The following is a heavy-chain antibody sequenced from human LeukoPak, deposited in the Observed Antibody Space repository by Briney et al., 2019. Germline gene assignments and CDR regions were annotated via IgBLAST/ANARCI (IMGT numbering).Heavy chain of an antibody. CDR1: GGPITNSY. V-gene: IGHV4-4*07. J-gene: IGHJ3*02. D-gene: IGHD3-22*01. CDR3: ARILDRDI. Sequence: PSETLSLICTVSGGPITNSYWSWIRHSAGTGMEWIGQIHATGSTDYSPSLKSRVSMSLDMPTKQFSLTLSAVTAADTATYYCARILDRDIWGQGTLVTVSP. CDR2: IHATGST.